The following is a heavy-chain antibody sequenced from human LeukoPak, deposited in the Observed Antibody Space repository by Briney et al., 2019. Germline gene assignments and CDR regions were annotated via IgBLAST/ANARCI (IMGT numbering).Heavy chain of an antibody. CDR2: IYYSGST. Sequence: PSETLSLTCTVSGGSISSSSYYWGWIRQPPGKGLEWIGSIYYSGSTYYNPSLKSRVTISVDTSKNQFSLKLSSVTAADTAVYYCARIRDYYDSSGLFDYWGQGTLVTVSS. V-gene: IGHV4-39*07. CDR3: ARIRDYYDSSGLFDY. J-gene: IGHJ4*02. CDR1: GGSISSSSYY. D-gene: IGHD3-22*01.